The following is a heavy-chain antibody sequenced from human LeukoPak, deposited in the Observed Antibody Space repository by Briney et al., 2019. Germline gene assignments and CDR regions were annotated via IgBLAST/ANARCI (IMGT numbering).Heavy chain of an antibody. V-gene: IGHV1-46*01. Sequence: ASVTVSCKASGYTFTNNYLHWVRPAPGQGLEWMGMIYPRDGSTSYAQNFQGRVTVTRDTSTTTVHMELRGLRSEDTAVYYCARDQEGFDYWGQGTVVTVSS. J-gene: IGHJ4*02. CDR2: IYPRDGST. CDR3: ARDQEGFDY. CDR1: GYTFTNNY.